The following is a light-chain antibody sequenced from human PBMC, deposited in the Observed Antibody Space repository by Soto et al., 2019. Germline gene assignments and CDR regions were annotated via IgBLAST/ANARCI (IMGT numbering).Light chain of an antibody. V-gene: IGLV2-14*01. J-gene: IGLJ1*01. CDR2: EVS. Sequence: QSALTQPASVSGSPGQSITISCTGTSSDVGGYDYVSWYQQHPGIAPKLMIYEVSNRPSGVSNRFSGSKSGNTASLTISGLQAEDEADYYCSSYTSSSTLDVFGTGTKLTVL. CDR3: SSYTSSSTLDV. CDR1: SSDVGGYDY.